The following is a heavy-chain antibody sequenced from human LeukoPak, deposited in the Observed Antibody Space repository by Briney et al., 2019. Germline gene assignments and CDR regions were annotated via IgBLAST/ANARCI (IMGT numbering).Heavy chain of an antibody. CDR1: GGSISSGGYY. D-gene: IGHD3-10*01. Sequence: SETLSLTCTVSGGSISSGGYYWSWIRQHPGKGLEWIGYIYYSGSTYYNPSLKSRVTISVDTSKNQFSLKLSSVTAADTAVYYCARDNYDGSGSYYNKGYYYYGMDVWGQGTTVTVSS. J-gene: IGHJ6*02. CDR2: IYYSGST. CDR3: ARDNYDGSGSYYNKGYYYYGMDV. V-gene: IGHV4-31*03.